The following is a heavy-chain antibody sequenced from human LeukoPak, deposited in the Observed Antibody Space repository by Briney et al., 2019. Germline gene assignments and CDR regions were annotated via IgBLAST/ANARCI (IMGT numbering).Heavy chain of an antibody. J-gene: IGHJ4*02. D-gene: IGHD3-22*01. Sequence: ASVKVSYKASGYTFTGYYMHWVRQAPGQGLEWMGWISAYNGNTNYAQKLQGRVTMTTDTSTSTAYMELRSLRSDDTAVYYCARGDDSSGYYYADWGQGTLVTVSS. CDR2: ISAYNGNT. CDR1: GYTFTGYY. CDR3: ARGDDSSGYYYAD. V-gene: IGHV1-18*04.